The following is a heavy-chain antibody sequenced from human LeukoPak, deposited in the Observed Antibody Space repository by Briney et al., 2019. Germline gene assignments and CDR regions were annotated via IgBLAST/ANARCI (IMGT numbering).Heavy chain of an antibody. Sequence: SETLSLTCAVSGGSFSGYYWSWIRQPPGKGLEWIGEINHSGSTNYNPSLKSRVTISVDTSKNQFSLKLSSVTAADTAVYYCARRRLVVRGLGLDYWGQGTLVTVSS. V-gene: IGHV4-34*01. CDR2: INHSGST. J-gene: IGHJ4*02. CDR3: ARRRLVVRGLGLDY. CDR1: GGSFSGYY. D-gene: IGHD3-10*01.